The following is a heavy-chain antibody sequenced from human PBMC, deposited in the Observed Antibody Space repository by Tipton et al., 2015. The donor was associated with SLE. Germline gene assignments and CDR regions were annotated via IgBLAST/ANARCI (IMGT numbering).Heavy chain of an antibody. Sequence: TLSLTCTVSGGFISSYYWSWIRQPPGKGLEWIGFIYSSGSTKYNPSLKSRISISLDRSKNQFSLRLTSVTAADTAVYYCARDLAIFGVVPFNYMDIWGKGTTVTVSS. CDR2: IYSSGST. CDR1: GGFISSYY. J-gene: IGHJ6*03. CDR3: ARDLAIFGVVPFNYMDI. V-gene: IGHV4-59*12. D-gene: IGHD3-3*01.